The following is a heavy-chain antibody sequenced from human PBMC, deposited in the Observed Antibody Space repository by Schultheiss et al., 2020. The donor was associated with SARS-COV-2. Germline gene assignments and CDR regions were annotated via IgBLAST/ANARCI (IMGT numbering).Heavy chain of an antibody. Sequence: SETLSLTCAVSGYSISSGYYWGWIRQPPGKGLEWIGEINHSGSTNYNPSLKSRVTISVDTSKNQFSLKLSSVTAADTAVYYCARGGGYYGMDVWGQGTTVTVSS. CDR1: GYSISSGYY. CDR3: ARGGGYYGMDV. D-gene: IGHD3-10*01. CDR2: INHSGST. V-gene: IGHV4-38-2*01. J-gene: IGHJ6*02.